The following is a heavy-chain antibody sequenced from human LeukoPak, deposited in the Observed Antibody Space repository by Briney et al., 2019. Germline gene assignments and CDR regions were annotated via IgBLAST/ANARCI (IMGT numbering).Heavy chain of an antibody. D-gene: IGHD6-6*01. V-gene: IGHV3-21*01. CDR1: GFPFRDYT. Sequence: GGSLRLSCAASGFPFRDYTMNWVRQAPGKGLEWVSSIASSSSYTYYADSVKGRFTISRDNSKNTLYLQMNSLRAEDTAVYYCARSVAARARADFDYWGQGTQVTVSS. CDR2: IASSSSYT. CDR3: ARSVAARARADFDY. J-gene: IGHJ4*02.